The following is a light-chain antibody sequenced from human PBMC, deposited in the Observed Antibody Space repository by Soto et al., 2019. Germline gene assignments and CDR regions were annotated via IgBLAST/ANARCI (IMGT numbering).Light chain of an antibody. Sequence: QSAMTQPASVSGSPGQSITISCTGTSSDVGGYNYVSWYQQHPGKAPKLMIYDVSNRPSGVSNRFSGSKSGNTASLTISGLHAEVESDYYCTSYTSSSTYVFGTGTKLTVL. CDR2: DVS. J-gene: IGLJ1*01. CDR1: SSDVGGYNY. CDR3: TSYTSSSTYV. V-gene: IGLV2-14*01.